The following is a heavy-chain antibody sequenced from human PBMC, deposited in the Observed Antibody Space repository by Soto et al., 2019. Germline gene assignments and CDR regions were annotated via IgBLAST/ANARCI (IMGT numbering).Heavy chain of an antibody. V-gene: IGHV3-30*18. CDR2: ISYDGSNK. Sequence: GGSLRLSCAASGFTFSSYGMHWVRQAPGKGLEWVAVISYDGSNKYYADSVKGRFTISRDNSKNTLYPQMNSLRAEDTAVYYCAKDAAGAGTYGMDVWGQGTTVTVSS. J-gene: IGHJ6*02. D-gene: IGHD6-13*01. CDR1: GFTFSSYG. CDR3: AKDAAGAGTYGMDV.